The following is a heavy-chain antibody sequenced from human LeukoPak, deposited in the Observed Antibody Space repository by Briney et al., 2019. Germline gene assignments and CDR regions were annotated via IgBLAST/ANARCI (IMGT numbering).Heavy chain of an antibody. CDR3: ARCSYYSADYFDY. D-gene: IGHD3-22*01. CDR2: TYYRSKWDN. V-gene: IGHV6-1*01. J-gene: IGHJ4*02. CDR1: GDSFSSNRAA. Sequence: SQTLSLTCASSGDSFSSNRAAWNWIRQSPSRGLEWLGRTYYRSKWDNDYAVSVKSRITITPDTSKNQFSLKLSSVTAADTAVYYCARCSYYSADYFDYWGQGTLVTVSS.